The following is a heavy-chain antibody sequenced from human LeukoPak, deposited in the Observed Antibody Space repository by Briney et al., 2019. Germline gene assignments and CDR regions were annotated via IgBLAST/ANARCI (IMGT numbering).Heavy chain of an antibody. V-gene: IGHV3-30*18. CDR3: AKGEGGNHYYYYYMDV. J-gene: IGHJ6*03. Sequence: GGSLRLSCAASGFTFSSYGMHWVRQAPGEGLEWVAVISYDGSNKYYADSVKGRFTISGDNSKNTLYLQMNSLRAEDTAAYYCAKGEGGNHYYYYYMDVWGKGTTVTVSS. CDR2: ISYDGSNK. CDR1: GFTFSSYG. D-gene: IGHD4-23*01.